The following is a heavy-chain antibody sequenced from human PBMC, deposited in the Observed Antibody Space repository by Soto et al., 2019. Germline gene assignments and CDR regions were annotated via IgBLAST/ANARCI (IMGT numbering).Heavy chain of an antibody. V-gene: IGHV1-18*01. J-gene: IGHJ6*02. D-gene: IGHD1-26*01. Sequence: ASVKVSCKASGYTFTSYGISWVRQAPGQGLEWMGWISAYNGNTNYAQKLQGRVTMTTDTSTSTAYMELRSLRSDDTAVYYCARSPLGATEYYYYGLDVWGQGTTVTFSS. CDR2: ISAYNGNT. CDR3: ARSPLGATEYYYYGLDV. CDR1: GYTFTSYG.